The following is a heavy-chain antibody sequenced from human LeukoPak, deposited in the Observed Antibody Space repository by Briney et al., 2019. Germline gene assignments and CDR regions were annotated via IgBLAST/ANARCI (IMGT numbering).Heavy chain of an antibody. D-gene: IGHD5-18*01. V-gene: IGHV3-11*03. CDR2: ISSSSTYR. CDR3: ATSVDTALDFDY. J-gene: IGHJ4*02. Sequence: GGSLRLSCAASGFTFSDYYMSWIRQAPGKGLEWVSYISSSSTYRNYADSVKGRFTIYRDNAKNSLYLQMNSLRAEDTAVYYCATSVDTALDFDYWGQGTLVTVSS. CDR1: GFTFSDYY.